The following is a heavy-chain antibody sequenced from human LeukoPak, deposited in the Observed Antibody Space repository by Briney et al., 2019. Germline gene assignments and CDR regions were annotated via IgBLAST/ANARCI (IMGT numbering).Heavy chain of an antibody. CDR2: VFYSGST. D-gene: IGHD5-24*01. J-gene: IGHJ5*02. V-gene: IGHV4-59*01. Sequence: PSETLSLTCTVSAGSISGYYSTWIRQPPGNGMEWIGYVFYSGSTNYNPSLKSRVTISVDTSKNQFSLKLSSVTAADTAMYYCAREGRGGNWFDPWGQGTLVTVSS. CDR1: AGSISGYY. CDR3: AREGRGGNWFDP.